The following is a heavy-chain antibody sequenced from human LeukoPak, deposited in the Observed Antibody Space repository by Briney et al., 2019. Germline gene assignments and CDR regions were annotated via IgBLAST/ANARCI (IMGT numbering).Heavy chain of an antibody. CDR1: GGSFSGYY. CDR3: ARERYYYDSSGYSYYFDY. Sequence: SETLSLTCGVSGGSFSGYYWSWIRQSPGKGLEWIGEINESGSTDYSPSLMSRVTISLDTSKNQFSLKLSSMTAADTAVYYCARERYYYDSSGYSYYFDYWGQGTLVTVSS. CDR2: INESGST. D-gene: IGHD3-22*01. V-gene: IGHV4-34*01. J-gene: IGHJ4*02.